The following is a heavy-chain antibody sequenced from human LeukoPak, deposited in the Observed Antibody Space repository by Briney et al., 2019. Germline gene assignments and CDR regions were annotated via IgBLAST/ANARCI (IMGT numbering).Heavy chain of an antibody. CDR3: ASPQNYGAPHYNYYMDV. CDR2: IYTSGST. Sequence: PSETLSLTCTVSGGSISSGSYYWSWIRQPAGKGLEWIGRIYTSGSTDYSPSLKSRFTISIDTSKNQFSLKLNSVTAADTAVYYCASPQNYGAPHYNYYMDVWGEGTTVTVSS. J-gene: IGHJ6*03. V-gene: IGHV4-61*02. D-gene: IGHD1-7*01. CDR1: GGSISSGSYY.